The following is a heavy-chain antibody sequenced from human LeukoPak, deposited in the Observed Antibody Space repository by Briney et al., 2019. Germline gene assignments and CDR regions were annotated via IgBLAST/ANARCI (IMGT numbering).Heavy chain of an antibody. J-gene: IGHJ4*02. V-gene: IGHV3-23*01. CDR2: IIGGGGST. D-gene: IGHD2-2*01. CDR1: GFPFSSHG. Sequence: GGSLRLSCAASGFPFSSHGMSWVRQAPGKGLEWVSGIIGGGGSTYYADSVKGRFTISGDNSRNTLFLQMNSLRAKDTAVYYCAHGAMYQLDYWGQGTLVTVSS. CDR3: AHGAMYQLDY.